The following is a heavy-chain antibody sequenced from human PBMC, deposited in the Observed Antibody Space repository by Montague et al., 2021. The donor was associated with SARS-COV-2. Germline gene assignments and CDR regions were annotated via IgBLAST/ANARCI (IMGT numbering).Heavy chain of an antibody. Sequence: SPRLSCSASGSQFDDSGMTWVRQAPGRGLEWVCDINWSADKTTYADSVKGRFTISRDNAKNSLFLQMNSLRAADTALYYCARYYGGSFYGLDVWGQGTTVIVSS. CDR3: ARYYGGSFYGLDV. CDR1: GSQFDDSG. CDR2: INWSADKT. J-gene: IGHJ6*02. D-gene: IGHD3-3*01. V-gene: IGHV3-20*04.